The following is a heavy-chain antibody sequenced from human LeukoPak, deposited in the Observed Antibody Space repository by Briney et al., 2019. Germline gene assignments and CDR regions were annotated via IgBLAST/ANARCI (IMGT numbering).Heavy chain of an antibody. CDR2: INHSGST. V-gene: IGHV4-34*01. Sequence: SETLSLTCAVYGGSFSGYYWSWIRQPPGKGLEWIGEINHSGSTNYNPSLKSRVTISVDTSKNQFSLKLSSVTAADTAVYYCARGRAYYDILTKQDYFDYWGQGTLVTVSS. D-gene: IGHD3-9*01. CDR3: ARGRAYYDILTKQDYFDY. CDR1: GGSFSGYY. J-gene: IGHJ4*02.